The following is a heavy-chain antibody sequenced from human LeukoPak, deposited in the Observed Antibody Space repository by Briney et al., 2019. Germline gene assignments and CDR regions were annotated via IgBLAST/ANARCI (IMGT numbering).Heavy chain of an antibody. D-gene: IGHD1-26*01. Sequence: GGSLSLSFAASGFTFDDYAMHWGRPAPGKGLEWVSLIIGDGGSTYYADPVKGRFTISRDNSKNSLYLQMNSLRTEDTALYYCAKDAGTNSYYYYYGMDVWGQGTTVTVSS. CDR1: GFTFDDYA. V-gene: IGHV3-43*02. J-gene: IGHJ6*02. CDR3: AKDAGTNSYYYYYGMDV. CDR2: IIGDGGST.